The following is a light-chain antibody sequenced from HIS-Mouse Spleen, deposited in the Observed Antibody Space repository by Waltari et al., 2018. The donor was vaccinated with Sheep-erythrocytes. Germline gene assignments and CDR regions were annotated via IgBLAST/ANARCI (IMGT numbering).Light chain of an antibody. V-gene: IGKV2-28*01. CDR2: LGS. J-gene: IGKJ3*01. CDR1: QRLLHSNGSYY. Sequence: DIVMTQSPLSLPVTPGEPASISCRSSQRLLHSNGSYYLDWYLQKPGQSQQLLIYLGSNRASGVPERFSGSGSGTDCTLKISRVEAEDVGVYYCMQALQTPIFTFGPGTKVDIK. CDR3: MQALQTPIFT.